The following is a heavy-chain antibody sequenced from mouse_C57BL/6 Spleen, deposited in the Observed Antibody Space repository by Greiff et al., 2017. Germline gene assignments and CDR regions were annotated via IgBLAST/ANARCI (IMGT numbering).Heavy chain of an antibody. D-gene: IGHD1-1*01. CDR3: ARHGNYGSSYGDYAMDY. CDR2: ILSDGST. J-gene: IGHJ4*01. CDR1: GFSLTSYG. V-gene: IGHV2-6-1*01. Sequence: VKLQESGPGLVAPSQCLSITCTVSGFSLTSYGVHWVRQPPGKGLEWLVVILSDGSTTYNSDLKSRLSISTDNSKSQVFIKMNSLQTDDTAMYYCARHGNYGSSYGDYAMDYWGQGTSVTVSS.